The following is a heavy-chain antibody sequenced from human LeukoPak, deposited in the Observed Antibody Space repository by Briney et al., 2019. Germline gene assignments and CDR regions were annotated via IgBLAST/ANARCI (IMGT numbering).Heavy chain of an antibody. V-gene: IGHV4-59*01. D-gene: IGHD7-27*01. J-gene: IGHJ4*02. CDR1: GGSISSYY. CDR2: IYYSGST. Sequence: SETLSLTCTVSGGSISSYYWSWIRQPPGKGLEWIGYIYYSGSTNYNPSLKSRVTISVDTSKNQFSLKLSSVTAADTAVYYCARVANWDRGYFDYWGQGTLVTVSS. CDR3: ARVANWDRGYFDY.